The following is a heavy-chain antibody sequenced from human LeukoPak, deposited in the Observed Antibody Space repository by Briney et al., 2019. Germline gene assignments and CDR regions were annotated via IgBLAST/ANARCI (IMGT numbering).Heavy chain of an antibody. J-gene: IGHJ4*02. Sequence: PSETLSLTCAVYGGSFSGYYWSWIRQPPGKGLEWIGEINHSGSTNYNPSLKSRVTISVDTSKNQFSLELSSVTAADTAVYYCARGRDFWSGYLDYWGQGTLVTVSS. CDR3: ARGRDFWSGYLDY. D-gene: IGHD3-3*01. CDR2: INHSGST. CDR1: GGSFSGYY. V-gene: IGHV4-34*01.